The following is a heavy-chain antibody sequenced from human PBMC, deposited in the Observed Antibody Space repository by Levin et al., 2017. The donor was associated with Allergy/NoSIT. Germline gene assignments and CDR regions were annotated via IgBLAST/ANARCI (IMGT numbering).Heavy chain of an antibody. V-gene: IGHV3-23*01. Sequence: GESLKISCAASGFTFSSYAMSWVRQAPGKGLEWVSAISGSGGSTYYADSVKGRFTISRDNSKNTLYLQMNSLRAEDTAVYYCAKAVYCSGGSCYSGNWYFDLWGRGTLVTVSS. CDR1: GFTFSSYA. D-gene: IGHD2-15*01. CDR2: ISGSGGST. J-gene: IGHJ2*01. CDR3: AKAVYCSGGSCYSGNWYFDL.